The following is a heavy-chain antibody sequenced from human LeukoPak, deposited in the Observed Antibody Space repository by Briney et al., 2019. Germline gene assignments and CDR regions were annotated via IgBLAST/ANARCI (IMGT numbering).Heavy chain of an antibody. D-gene: IGHD3-22*01. J-gene: IGHJ4*02. V-gene: IGHV4-30-2*01. CDR1: GGSISSGGYS. CDR2: IYHSGST. CDR3: ARDPVPNYYDSAGYYFDY. Sequence: PSQTLSLTCAVSGGSISSGGYSWSWIRQPPGKGLEWIGYIYHSGSTYYNPSLKSRVIISVDTSKNQFSLKLSSVTAADTAIYYCARDPVPNYYDSAGYYFDYWGQGTLVTVSS.